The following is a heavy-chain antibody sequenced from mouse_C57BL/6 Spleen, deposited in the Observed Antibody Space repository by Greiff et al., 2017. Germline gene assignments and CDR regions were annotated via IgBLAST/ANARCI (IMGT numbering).Heavy chain of an antibody. CDR1: GYTFNSYW. Sequence: QVQLQQPGAELVKPGASVKLSCKASGYTFNSYWMHWVKQRPGQGLEWIGMIHPNSGSTNYNEKFKSKATLTVDKSSSTAYMQLSSLTSEDSAVYYCARRWYYGEGDLDYWGQGTTLTVAS. CDR2: IHPNSGST. CDR3: ARRWYYGEGDLDY. V-gene: IGHV1-64*01. D-gene: IGHD2-13*01. J-gene: IGHJ2*01.